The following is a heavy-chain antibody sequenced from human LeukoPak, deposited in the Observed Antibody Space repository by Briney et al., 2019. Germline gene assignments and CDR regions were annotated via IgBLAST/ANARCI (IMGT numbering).Heavy chain of an antibody. CDR3: ASATYYYGSGSYEY. Sequence: GASVKVSCKASGGTFSSYAISWVRQAPGQGLERMGGIIPIFGTANYAQKFQGRVTITADESTSTAYMELSSLRSEDTAVYYCASATYYYGSGSYEYWGQGTLVTVSS. J-gene: IGHJ4*02. CDR2: IIPIFGTA. V-gene: IGHV1-69*13. D-gene: IGHD3-10*01. CDR1: GGTFSSYA.